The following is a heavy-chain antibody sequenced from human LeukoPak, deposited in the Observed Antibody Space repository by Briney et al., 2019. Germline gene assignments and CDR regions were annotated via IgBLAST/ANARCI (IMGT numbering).Heavy chain of an antibody. Sequence: ASVKVSCKASGYTFTGYYMHWVRQVPGQGLEWMGWINAGYGNTKYSQKFQGRVTLTSDTSANTAYMDLSSLKSEDTAVYYCARDRGDGYNYEGLDFWGQGTLVTVSS. V-gene: IGHV1-3*01. CDR2: INAGYGNT. CDR1: GYTFTGYY. J-gene: IGHJ4*02. D-gene: IGHD5-24*01. CDR3: ARDRGDGYNYEGLDF.